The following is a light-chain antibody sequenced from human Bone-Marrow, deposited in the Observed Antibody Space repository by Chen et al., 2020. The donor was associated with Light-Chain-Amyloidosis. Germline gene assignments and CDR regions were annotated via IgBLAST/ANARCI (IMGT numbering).Light chain of an antibody. CDR1: DLPTKY. J-gene: IGLJ2*01. Sequence: SYELTQPPSVSVSPGQTARITCSGDDLPTKYAYWYQQKPGQAPVLVIHRDTERPSGISERFSGASSGTTDTLTISGVQAEDEADYHCQSADSSGTYEVIVGGGTKLTVL. V-gene: IGLV3-25*03. CDR2: RDT. CDR3: QSADSSGTYEVI.